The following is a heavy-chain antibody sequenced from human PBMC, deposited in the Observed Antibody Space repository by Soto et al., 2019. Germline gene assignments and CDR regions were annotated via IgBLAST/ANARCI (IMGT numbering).Heavy chain of an antibody. Sequence: QLGGSLRLSCAASGFTFSSYWMSWVRQAPGKGLEWVANIKQDGSEKYYVDSVKGRFTISRDNAKNSLYLQMNSLRAEDTAVYYCARVLGRWKYYFDYWGQGTLVTVSS. D-gene: IGHD7-27*01. CDR1: GFTFSSYW. J-gene: IGHJ4*02. V-gene: IGHV3-7*03. CDR3: ARVLGRWKYYFDY. CDR2: IKQDGSEK.